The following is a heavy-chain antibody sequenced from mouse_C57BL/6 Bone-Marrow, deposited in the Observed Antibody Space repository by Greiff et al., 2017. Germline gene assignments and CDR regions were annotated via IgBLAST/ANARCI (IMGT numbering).Heavy chain of an antibody. CDR2: IYPGSGST. CDR1: GYTFTSYW. V-gene: IGHV1-55*01. J-gene: IGHJ1*03. D-gene: IGHD2-5*01. Sequence: VQLQQPGAELVKPGASVKMSCKASGYTFTSYWITWVKQRPGQGLEWIGDIYPGSGSTNYNEQFKSKATLTVDTSSSTASMQLSSLTSEYSAVYYCARPYYSNYWYFDVWGTGTTVTVSA. CDR3: ARPYYSNYWYFDV.